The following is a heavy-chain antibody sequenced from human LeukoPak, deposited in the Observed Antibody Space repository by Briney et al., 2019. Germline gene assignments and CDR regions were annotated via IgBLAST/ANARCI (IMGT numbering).Heavy chain of an antibody. Sequence: PGGSLRLSCAASGFTVSSNYMSWVRQAPGKGLEWVSVIYSGGSTYYADSVKGRFTISRDNSKNTLYLQMNSLRAEDTAVYYCASETTVTSLGYWGQGTLVTVSS. J-gene: IGHJ4*02. CDR2: IYSGGST. V-gene: IGHV3-66*02. CDR1: GFTVSSNY. D-gene: IGHD4-17*01. CDR3: ASETTVTSLGY.